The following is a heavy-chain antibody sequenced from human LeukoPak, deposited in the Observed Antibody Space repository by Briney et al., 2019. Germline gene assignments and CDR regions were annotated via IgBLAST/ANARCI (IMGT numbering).Heavy chain of an antibody. J-gene: IGHJ5*02. CDR2: INPNSGGT. Sequence: ASVWVSCKASGYTFTGYYMHWVRQAPGQGLECMGWINPNSGGTNYAQKFRGRVTMTRDTSISTAYMELSRLRSDDTAVYYCARGRAVVTAIHAWFDPWGQGTLVTVSS. CDR3: ARGRAVVTAIHAWFDP. V-gene: IGHV1-2*02. D-gene: IGHD2-21*02. CDR1: GYTFTGYY.